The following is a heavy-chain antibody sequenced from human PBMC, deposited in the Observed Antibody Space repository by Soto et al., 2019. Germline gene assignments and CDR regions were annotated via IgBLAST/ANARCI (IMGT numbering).Heavy chain of an antibody. Sequence: PGGSLRLSCAASGFTFSDYYMSWIRQAPGKGLEWVSYISSSGSTIYYADSVKGRFTISRDNAKNSLYLQMNSLRAEDTAVYYCARERTADSSGRLYYYYYGMDVWGQGTTVTVSS. CDR1: GFTFSDYY. CDR3: ARERTADSSGRLYYYYYGMDV. CDR2: ISSSGSTI. V-gene: IGHV3-11*01. D-gene: IGHD3-22*01. J-gene: IGHJ6*02.